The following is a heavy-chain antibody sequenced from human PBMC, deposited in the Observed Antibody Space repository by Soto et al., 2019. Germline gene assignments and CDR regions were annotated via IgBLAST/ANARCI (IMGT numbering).Heavy chain of an antibody. CDR2: ISAHTGNT. D-gene: IGHD1-1*01. CDR3: ARGRYGDY. CDR1: GYGFTTYG. Sequence: QVHLVQSGAEVKKPGASVKVSCKGSGYGFTTYGITWVRQAPGQGLEWMAWISAHTGNTNYAQKLQGRVTVTRDTYTSTAYMELRSLRSDDTAVYYCARGRYGDYWGQGALVTVSS. J-gene: IGHJ4*02. V-gene: IGHV1-18*01.